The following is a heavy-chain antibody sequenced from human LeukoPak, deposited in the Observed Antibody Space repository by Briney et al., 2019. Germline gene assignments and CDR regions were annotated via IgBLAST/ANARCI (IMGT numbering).Heavy chain of an antibody. D-gene: IGHD7-27*01. CDR3: ANLGVVATGDDCMDV. CDR1: GYSFTGYY. J-gene: IGHJ6*03. CDR2: INPNSGGT. Sequence: ASLKVSCKASGYSFTGYYMHWVRQAPGQGLEWIGWINPNSGGTNYAHKVQGRVTMSRDTSISTAYMQLSMLTSDDTAVYYCANLGVVATGDDCMDVWGKGTTVTISS. V-gene: IGHV1-2*02.